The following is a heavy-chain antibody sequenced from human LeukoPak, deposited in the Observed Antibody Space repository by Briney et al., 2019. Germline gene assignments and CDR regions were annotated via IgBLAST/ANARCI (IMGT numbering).Heavy chain of an antibody. V-gene: IGHV3-30*02. CDR3: VEEAGSVAGRFDH. Sequence: GGSLRLSCAASGLIFSNYGMHWVRQAPGKGLEWVTFIQYDGISKYYADSVKGRFTISRDNSKNTLYLQMNSLRPEDTTVYYCVEEAGSVAGRFDHWGQGNMVTV. D-gene: IGHD6-19*01. CDR2: IQYDGISK. CDR1: GLIFSNYG. J-gene: IGHJ4*02.